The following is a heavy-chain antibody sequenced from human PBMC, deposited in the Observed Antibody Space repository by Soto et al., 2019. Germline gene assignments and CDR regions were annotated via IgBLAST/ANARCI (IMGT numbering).Heavy chain of an antibody. CDR3: ARDRRQFWSGYYSGSDSGMDV. CDR1: GYTFTSYG. Sequence: GASVKVSCKASGYTFTSYGISWVRQAPGQGLEWMGWISAYNGNTNYAQKLQGRVTMTTDTSTSTAYMELRSLRSDDTAVYYCARDRRQFWSGYYSGSDSGMDVWGQGNTVTVSS. V-gene: IGHV1-18*01. D-gene: IGHD3-3*01. CDR2: ISAYNGNT. J-gene: IGHJ6*02.